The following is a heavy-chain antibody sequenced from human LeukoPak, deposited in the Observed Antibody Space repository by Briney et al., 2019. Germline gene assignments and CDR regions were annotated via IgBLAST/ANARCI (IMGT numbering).Heavy chain of an antibody. J-gene: IGHJ6*02. CDR1: GFTFGDYA. Sequence: GGSLRLSCTASGFTFGDYAMSWVRQAPAKELEWVALIRSKAYGGTTEYAASVKGRFTISRDDSKSIAYLQMNSLKTEDTAVYYCTRVRIAARRYYYYGMDVWGQGTTVTVSS. CDR2: IRSKAYGGTT. V-gene: IGHV3-49*04. CDR3: TRVRIAARRYYYYGMDV. D-gene: IGHD6-6*01.